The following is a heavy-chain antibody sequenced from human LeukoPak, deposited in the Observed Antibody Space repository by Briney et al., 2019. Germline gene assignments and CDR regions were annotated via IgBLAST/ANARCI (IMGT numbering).Heavy chain of an antibody. CDR2: ISSSGSTI. V-gene: IGHV3-11*04. D-gene: IGHD5-18*01. Sequence: TGGSLRLSCAASGFTFSDYYMSWIRQAPGKGLEWVSYISSSGSTIYYADSVKGRFTISRDNSKNTLYLQMNSLRAEDTAVYYCAKDPLRGYSYGLFDYWGQGTLVTVSS. J-gene: IGHJ4*02. CDR3: AKDPLRGYSYGLFDY. CDR1: GFTFSDYY.